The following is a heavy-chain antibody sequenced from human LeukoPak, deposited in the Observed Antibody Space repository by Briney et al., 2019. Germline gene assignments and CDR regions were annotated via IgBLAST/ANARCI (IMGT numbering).Heavy chain of an antibody. V-gene: IGHV3-23*01. J-gene: IGHJ3*02. CDR2: FSGSGGST. Sequence: PGGSLRLSCAASGFTFSSYAMSWVRQAPGKGLEWISAFSGSGGSTYYADSVKGRFTLSRDNSKNTLHLQMNSLRAEDTAVYYCAKCITALLSPADAFDIWGQGTMVTVSS. D-gene: IGHD1-26*01. CDR1: GFTFSSYA. CDR3: AKCITALLSPADAFDI.